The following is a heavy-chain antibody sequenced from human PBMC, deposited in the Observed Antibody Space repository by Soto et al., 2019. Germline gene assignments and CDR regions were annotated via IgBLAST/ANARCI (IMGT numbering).Heavy chain of an antibody. D-gene: IGHD2-2*01. J-gene: IGHJ3*02. V-gene: IGHV1-69*06. CDR1: GGTFSSYA. CDR3: ASHLLPYQLLPYDAFDI. Sequence: GASVKVSCKASGGTFSSYAISWVRQAPGQGLEWMGGIIPIFGTANYAQKFQGRVTITADKSTSTAYMELSSLRSEDTAVYYCASHLLPYQLLPYDAFDIWGQGTMVTASS. CDR2: IIPIFGTA.